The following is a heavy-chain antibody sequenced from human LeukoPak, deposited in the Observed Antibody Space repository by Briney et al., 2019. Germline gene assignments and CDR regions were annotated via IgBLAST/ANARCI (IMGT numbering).Heavy chain of an antibody. CDR2: IDPSDSYT. D-gene: IGHD1-1*01. Sequence: GESLKISCKGSGYTFTNYWISWVRQMPGKGLEWMGRIDPSDSYTNYSPSFQGHVTISADKSISTAYLQWSSLKASDTAMYYCARQGTNWFDPWGQGTLVTVSS. CDR3: ARQGTNWFDP. CDR1: GYTFTNYW. V-gene: IGHV5-10-1*01. J-gene: IGHJ5*02.